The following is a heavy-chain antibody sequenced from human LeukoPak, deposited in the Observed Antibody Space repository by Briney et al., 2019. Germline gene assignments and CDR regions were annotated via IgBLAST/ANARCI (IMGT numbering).Heavy chain of an antibody. J-gene: IGHJ4*02. Sequence: SETLSLTCAVYGGSFSGYYWSWIRQPPGKGLEWIGEINHSGSTNYNPSLKSRVTISVDTPKNQFSLKLSSVTAADTAVYYCARVVIPVNYFDYWGQGTLVTVSS. CDR1: GGSFSGYY. D-gene: IGHD3-22*01. CDR2: INHSGST. V-gene: IGHV4-34*01. CDR3: ARVVIPVNYFDY.